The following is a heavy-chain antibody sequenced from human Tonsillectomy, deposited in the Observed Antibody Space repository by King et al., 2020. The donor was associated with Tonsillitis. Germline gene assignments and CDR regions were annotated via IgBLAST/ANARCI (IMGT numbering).Heavy chain of an antibody. Sequence: VQLVESGGGLVQPGGSLRLSCAASGFTFSSYAMNWVRQAPGKGLEWVSVIYGGGSSTYYADSVKGRFTISRDNSKNTLYLQMNSLRAEDTAFYYCAKGIAAAGPPGFDYWGQGTLVTVSS. CDR3: AKGIAAAGPPGFDY. V-gene: IGHV3-23*03. CDR2: IYGGGSST. D-gene: IGHD6-13*01. J-gene: IGHJ4*02. CDR1: GFTFSSYA.